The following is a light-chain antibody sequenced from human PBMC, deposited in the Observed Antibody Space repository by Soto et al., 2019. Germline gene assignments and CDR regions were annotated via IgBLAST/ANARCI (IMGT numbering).Light chain of an antibody. CDR3: QELNFYPPA. CDR1: QGISTD. CDR2: AAS. V-gene: IGKV1-9*01. Sequence: DVPLTQSPTFLSASIGDRVTITCRASQGISTDLAWYQQKTGKAPKLLIYAASTLQSGVPSRFSGSGLGTEFTLTVSGLQPEDSATYYCQELNFYPPAFGPGTKVEIK. J-gene: IGKJ3*01.